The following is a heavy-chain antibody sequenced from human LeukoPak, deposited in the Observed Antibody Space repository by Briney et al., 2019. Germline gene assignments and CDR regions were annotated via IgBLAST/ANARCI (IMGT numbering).Heavy chain of an antibody. V-gene: IGHV3-30*02. Sequence: PGGSLRLSCAASGFTFSSYGMHWVRQAPGKGLEWVAFIRYDGSNKYYADSVKGRFTISRDNSKNTLYLQMNSLRSEDTAVYYCARDFQSRGWLDYWGQGTLVTVSS. D-gene: IGHD6-19*01. CDR1: GFTFSSYG. J-gene: IGHJ4*02. CDR2: IRYDGSNK. CDR3: ARDFQSRGWLDY.